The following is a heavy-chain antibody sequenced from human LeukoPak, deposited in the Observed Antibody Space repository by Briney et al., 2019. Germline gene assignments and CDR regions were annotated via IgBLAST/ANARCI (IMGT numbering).Heavy chain of an antibody. D-gene: IGHD6-13*01. CDR2: IYHSGST. CDR3: ARDSSSWYAYYYGMDV. V-gene: IGHV4-38-2*02. J-gene: IGHJ6*04. Sequence: SETLSLTCAVSGYSISSGYYWGRIRQPPGKGLEWIGSIYHSGSTYYNPSLKSRVTISVDTSKNQFSLKLSSVTAADTAVYYCARDSSSWYAYYYGMDVWGKGTTVTVSS. CDR1: GYSISSGYY.